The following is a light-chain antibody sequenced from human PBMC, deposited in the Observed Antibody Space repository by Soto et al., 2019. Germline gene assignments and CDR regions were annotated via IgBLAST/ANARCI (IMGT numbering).Light chain of an antibody. V-gene: IGKV1-33*01. J-gene: IGKJ3*01. CDR2: EAS. Sequence: DIQMTQSPSPLSASVGDRVTITCQAHQDISNKLNWYQQKSGKPPNLLIYEASNLELGVPSRFSGSGSGTDFTFTISNLQPEDYATYYCQQYARLPFTFGPGTKIDI. CDR3: QQYARLPFT. CDR1: QDISNK.